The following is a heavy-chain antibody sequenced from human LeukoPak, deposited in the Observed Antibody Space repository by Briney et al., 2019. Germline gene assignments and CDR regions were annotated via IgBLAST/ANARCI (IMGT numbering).Heavy chain of an antibody. CDR1: GFIFSHFG. D-gene: IGHD3-10*01. CDR3: ARDSCLIKTCLDY. V-gene: IGHV3-33*01. Sequence: PGGSLRLSCATSGFIFSHFGMHWVRRAPGKGLEWVAAIQSDGSQEYFADSVKGRSTISRDKSKSTMYLQIDTLRAEDTAVYYCARDSCLIKTCLDYWGQGTLVTVSS. CDR2: IQSDGSQE. J-gene: IGHJ4*02.